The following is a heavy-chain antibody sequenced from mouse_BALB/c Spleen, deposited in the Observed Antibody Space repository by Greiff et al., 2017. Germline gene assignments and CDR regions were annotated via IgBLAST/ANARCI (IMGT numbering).Heavy chain of an antibody. CDR1: GDSITSGY. V-gene: IGHV3-8*02. CDR3: ARSGTTTAWFAY. J-gene: IGHJ3*01. Sequence: EVMLVESGPSLVKPSQTLSLTCSVTGDSITSGYWNWIRKFPGNKLEYMGYISYSGSTYYNPSLKSRISITRDTSKNQYYLQLNSVTTEDTATYYCARSGTTTAWFAYWGQGTLVTVSA. D-gene: IGHD1-1*01. CDR2: ISYSGST.